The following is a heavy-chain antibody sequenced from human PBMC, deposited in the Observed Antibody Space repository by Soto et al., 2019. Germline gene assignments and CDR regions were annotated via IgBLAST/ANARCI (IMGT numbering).Heavy chain of an antibody. Sequence: GASVKVSCKASGGTFGSYAISWVRQAPGQGLEWMGGIIPIFGTANYAQKFQGRVTITADESTSTAYMELSSLRSEDTAVYYCARDTPKGIAARPGYYYYYGMDVWGQGTTVTVSS. CDR2: IIPIFGTA. D-gene: IGHD6-6*01. CDR3: ARDTPKGIAARPGYYYYYGMDV. J-gene: IGHJ6*02. V-gene: IGHV1-69*13. CDR1: GGTFGSYA.